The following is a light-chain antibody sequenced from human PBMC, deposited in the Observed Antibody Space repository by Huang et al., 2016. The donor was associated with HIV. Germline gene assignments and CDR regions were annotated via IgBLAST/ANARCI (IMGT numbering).Light chain of an antibody. CDR1: QHVGSS. CDR3: QQHYSSPWT. Sequence: DIVMTQSPDSLAVSLGERAPINCKSSQHVGSSFAWYQQKTGQSPKLLIYWASTRAFGVPDRFRGSGSGTDFTLTISSLQAADVAVYYCQQHYSSPWTFGQGTKVEIK. CDR2: WAS. J-gene: IGKJ1*01. V-gene: IGKV4-1*01.